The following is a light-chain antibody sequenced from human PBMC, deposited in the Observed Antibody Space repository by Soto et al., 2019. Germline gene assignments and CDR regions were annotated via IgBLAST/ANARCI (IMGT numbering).Light chain of an antibody. Sequence: EIVLTQSPGTLSLSPGEGATLSCRASQSINSFLAWYQQRRGQAPRLLILGASNRATGIPDRFSGSGSGTDFTLTISRLEPEDFAVYYCQQYGGSPRTFGQGTKVEVK. CDR2: GAS. V-gene: IGKV3-20*01. CDR3: QQYGGSPRT. CDR1: QSINSF. J-gene: IGKJ1*01.